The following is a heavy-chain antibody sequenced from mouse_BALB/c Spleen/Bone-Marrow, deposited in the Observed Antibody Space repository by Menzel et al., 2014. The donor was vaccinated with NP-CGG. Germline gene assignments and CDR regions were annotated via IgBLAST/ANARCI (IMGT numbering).Heavy chain of an antibody. V-gene: IGHV7-3*02. Sequence: DVQLVESGGGLVQPGGSLRLSCATSGFTFTDYYMSWVRQPPGKALEWLGFIRNKANGYTTEYSASVKGRFTISRDNSQSILYLQMNILRTEDSATYYCARDRNYDINWYFDVWGAGTTVTVSS. CDR3: ARDRNYDINWYFDV. CDR1: GFTFTDYY. CDR2: IRNKANGYTT. D-gene: IGHD1-1*01. J-gene: IGHJ1*01.